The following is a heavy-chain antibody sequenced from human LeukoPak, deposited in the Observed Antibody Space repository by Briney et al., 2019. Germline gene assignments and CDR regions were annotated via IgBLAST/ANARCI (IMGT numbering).Heavy chain of an antibody. V-gene: IGHV3-74*01. CDR2: INPNGITT. D-gene: IGHD4-17*01. CDR1: GFIFRNYW. CDR3: ARDFAGDRDY. J-gene: IGHJ4*02. Sequence: GGSLRLSCAASGFIFRNYWMHWVRQAPGEGLVWVARINPNGITTTYTDSVKGRFTISRDNAKNTLYLQMNSLGVEDTAVYYCARDFAGDRDYWGQGTLVTVSS.